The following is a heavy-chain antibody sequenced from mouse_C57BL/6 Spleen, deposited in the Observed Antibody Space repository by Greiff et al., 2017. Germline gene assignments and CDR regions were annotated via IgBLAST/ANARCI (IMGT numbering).Heavy chain of an antibody. Sequence: QVQLKQSGPELVKPGASVKISCKASGYAFSSSWMNWVKQRPGKGLEWIGRIYPGDGDTNYNGKFKGKATMTADKSSSTAYMQLSSLTSEDSAVYYCARGSSGPWLAYWGQGTLVTVSA. J-gene: IGHJ3*01. CDR1: GYAFSSSW. V-gene: IGHV1-82*01. D-gene: IGHD3-2*02. CDR3: ARGSSGPWLAY. CDR2: IYPGDGDT.